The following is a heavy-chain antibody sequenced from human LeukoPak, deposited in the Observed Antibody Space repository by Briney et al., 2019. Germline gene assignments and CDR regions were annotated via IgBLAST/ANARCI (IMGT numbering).Heavy chain of an antibody. CDR2: IYYSGST. CDR3: ARGGRWELLDRFAAFDI. J-gene: IGHJ3*02. V-gene: IGHV4-59*01. Sequence: SETLSLTCTVSGGSISSYYWGWIRQPPGKGLEWIGYIYYSGSTNYNPSLKSRVTISVDTSKNQFSLKLSSVTAADTAVYYCARGGRWELLDRFAAFDIWGQGTMVTVSS. CDR1: GGSISSYY. D-gene: IGHD1-26*01.